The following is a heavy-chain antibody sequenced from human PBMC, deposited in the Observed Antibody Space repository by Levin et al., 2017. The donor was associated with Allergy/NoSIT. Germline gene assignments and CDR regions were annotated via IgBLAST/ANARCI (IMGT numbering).Heavy chain of an antibody. Sequence: KSSETLSLTCTVSGVSISGYYWSWIRQSPGKGLEWIGYIYYRGSTKYNPSLRSRVTISGDTSINQLSLKVRSVTAADTAIYFCARHYGEDAFDVWGQGTTVSVSS. J-gene: IGHJ3*01. CDR1: GVSISGYY. CDR3: ARHYGEDAFDV. V-gene: IGHV4-59*01. D-gene: IGHD4-17*01. CDR2: IYYRGST.